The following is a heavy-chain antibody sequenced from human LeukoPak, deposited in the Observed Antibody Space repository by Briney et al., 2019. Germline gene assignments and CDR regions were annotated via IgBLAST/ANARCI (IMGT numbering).Heavy chain of an antibody. CDR1: GFTFSNYG. J-gene: IGHJ4*02. CDR2: ITGSGLST. D-gene: IGHD3-22*01. CDR3: AKLADSSAYPDFHY. Sequence: SGGSLRLSCAASGFTFSNYGMTWVRQPPGKGLEWVSAITGSGLSTYYLDSVKGRFTISRDNSKNTLHLQMNSLRAEDTALYYCAKLADSSAYPDFHYWGQGTLVTVSS. V-gene: IGHV3-23*01.